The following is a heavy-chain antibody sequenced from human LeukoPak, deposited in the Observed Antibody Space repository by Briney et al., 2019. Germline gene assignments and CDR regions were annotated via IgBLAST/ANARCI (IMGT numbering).Heavy chain of an antibody. V-gene: IGHV3-21*01. Sequence: GGSLRLSCAASGFTFSSYSMNWVRQAPGKGLEWVSSISSSSYIYYADSVKGRFTISRDNAKNSLYLQMNSLRAEDTAVYYCARTIQLWFSFDYWGQGTLVTVSS. J-gene: IGHJ4*02. D-gene: IGHD5-18*01. CDR2: ISSSSYI. CDR1: GFTFSSYS. CDR3: ARTIQLWFSFDY.